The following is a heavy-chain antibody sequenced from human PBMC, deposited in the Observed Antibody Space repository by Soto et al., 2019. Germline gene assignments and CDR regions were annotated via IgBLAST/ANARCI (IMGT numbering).Heavy chain of an antibody. CDR2: ISGRSTST. CDR3: AKDPSSGFAMENYFDY. Sequence: EVQLSGSGGGLVQPGGSLRLSCTASGFTFSSYAMSWVRQAPGKGLELVSAISGRSTSTYYADSVKGRFTISRDNSKNTLYLQRNSLRAEDTAVYYCAKDPSSGFAMENYFDYWGQGTRVNVSS. D-gene: IGHD3-10*01. CDR1: GFTFSSYA. V-gene: IGHV3-23*01. J-gene: IGHJ4*02.